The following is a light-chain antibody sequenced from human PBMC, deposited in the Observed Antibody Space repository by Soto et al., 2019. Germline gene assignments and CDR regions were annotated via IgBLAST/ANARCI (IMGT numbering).Light chain of an antibody. CDR1: SSDVGAYNY. CDR3: SSYTSSSTVYV. Sequence: QSALTQHASVSGSPGQSITISFTGTSSDVGAYNYVSWYQQHPGKAPNLMIYEVTNRPSGVSNRFSGSKSGNTASLTISGLQAEDEADYYCSSYTSSSTVYVFGTGTRSPS. V-gene: IGLV2-14*01. CDR2: EVT. J-gene: IGLJ1*01.